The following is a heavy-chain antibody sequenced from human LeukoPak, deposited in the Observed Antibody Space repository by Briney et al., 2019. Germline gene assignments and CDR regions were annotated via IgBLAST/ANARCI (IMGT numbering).Heavy chain of an antibody. J-gene: IGHJ1*01. CDR3: AKAPMATITSVYFQH. CDR2: IIWNSGSI. D-gene: IGHD5-24*01. V-gene: IGHV3-9*03. Sequence: GGSLRLSCAASGFTFDDYAMHWVRQAPGKGLEWVSGIIWNSGSIGYADSVKDRFTISRDNAKNSLYLQINSLRAEDMALYYCAKAPMATITSVYFQHWGQGTLVTVSS. CDR1: GFTFDDYA.